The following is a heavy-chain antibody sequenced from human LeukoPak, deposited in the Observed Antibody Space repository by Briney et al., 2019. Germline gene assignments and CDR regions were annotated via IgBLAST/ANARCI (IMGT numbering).Heavy chain of an antibody. V-gene: IGHV3-30*02. CDR1: GFTFSDYG. CDR3: AKASRGGYDLDY. Sequence: GGSLRLSCAASGFTFSDYGMHWVRQAPGKGLEWVTFIRYDGSIECYADSVKGRFTLSRDNSKNTLSLQMNSLRAEDTAIYYCAKASRGGYDLDYWGQGTLVTVSS. D-gene: IGHD5-12*01. J-gene: IGHJ4*02. CDR2: IRYDGSIE.